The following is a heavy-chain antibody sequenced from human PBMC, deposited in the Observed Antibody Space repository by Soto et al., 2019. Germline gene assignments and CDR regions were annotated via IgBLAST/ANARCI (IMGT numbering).Heavy chain of an antibody. CDR1: GFIFENYA. CDR2: ITRDGYNK. D-gene: IGHD6-6*01. Sequence: GGSLRLSCAGSGFIFENYALNWVRQAPGKGLEWVASITRDGYNKYYADSVKGRFTISRDNSRDTLSLQMTALRTEDSSIYYCTKSSGGSSSVGMDYWGQGTRVTVSS. J-gene: IGHJ4*02. CDR3: TKSSGGSSSVGMDY. V-gene: IGHV3-30*04.